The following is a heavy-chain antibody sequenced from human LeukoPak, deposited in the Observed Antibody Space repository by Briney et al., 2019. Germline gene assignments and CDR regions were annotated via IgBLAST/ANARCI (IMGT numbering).Heavy chain of an antibody. V-gene: IGHV3-11*01. CDR3: ARDGPITMVRGVITGFDP. D-gene: IGHD3-10*01. Sequence: GGSLRLSCAASGFTFSDYYMSWIRQAPGKGLEWASYISSSGSTIYYADSVKGRFTISRDNAKNSLYLQMNSLRAEDTAVYYCARDGPITMVRGVITGFDPWGQGTLVTVSS. CDR1: GFTFSDYY. CDR2: ISSSGSTI. J-gene: IGHJ5*02.